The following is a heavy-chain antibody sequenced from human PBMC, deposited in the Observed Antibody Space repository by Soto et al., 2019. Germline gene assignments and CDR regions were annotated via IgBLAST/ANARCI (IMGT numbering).Heavy chain of an antibody. CDR1: GFTFISYG. Sequence: QVQLVESGGGVVQPGRSLRLSCAASGFTFISYGMHWVRQAPGKGLEWVAVIWYDGSNKYYADSVKGRFTISRDNSRNTLYLQRNRRRAEDTAVYYCARGGVDTAMVDYWGQGTLVTVSS. CDR3: ARGGVDTAMVDY. CDR2: IWYDGSNK. V-gene: IGHV3-33*01. J-gene: IGHJ4*02. D-gene: IGHD5-18*01.